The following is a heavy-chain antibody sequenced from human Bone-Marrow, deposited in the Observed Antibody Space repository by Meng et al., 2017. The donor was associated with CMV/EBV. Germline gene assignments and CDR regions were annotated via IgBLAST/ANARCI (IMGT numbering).Heavy chain of an antibody. CDR2: INPNSGGT. CDR1: GYTFTGYY. CDR3: ARIYYYDGSGYYPFDY. D-gene: IGHD3-22*01. V-gene: IGHV1-2*02. Sequence: ASVKVSCKASGYTFTGYYMHWVRQAPGQGLEWMGWINPNSGGTNYAQKFQGRVTMTRDTSISTAYMELSRLKSDDTAVYYCARIYYYDGSGYYPFDYWGQGPLVTVYS. J-gene: IGHJ4*02.